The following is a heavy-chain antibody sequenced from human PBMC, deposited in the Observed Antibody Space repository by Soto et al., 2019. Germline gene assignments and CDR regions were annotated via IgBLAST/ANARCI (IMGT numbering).Heavy chain of an antibody. CDR2: IHHSGTT. D-gene: IGHD3-3*01. J-gene: IGHJ6*02. V-gene: IGHV4-38-2*02. Sequence: PSETLSLTCTVSGYSISSGYYWGWIRQPPGKGLEWIGSIHHSGTTSYNLSLKSRATISADTSKNQFSLKLSSVTAADTAVYYCXRRVVQNVYYYYYGLDVWGQGTTVTVSS. CDR3: XRRVVQNVYYYYYGLDV. CDR1: GYSISSGYY.